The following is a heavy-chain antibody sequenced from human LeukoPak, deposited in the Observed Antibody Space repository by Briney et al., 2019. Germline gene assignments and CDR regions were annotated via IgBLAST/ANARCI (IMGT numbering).Heavy chain of an antibody. CDR3: ARVRIAAAARYFDY. CDR1: GFTFSNAW. J-gene: IGHJ4*02. CDR2: IKSKTDGGTT. D-gene: IGHD6-13*01. Sequence: GGSLRLSCAASGFTFSNAWMSWVRQAPGRGLEWVGRIKSKTDGGTTDYAEPVKGRFTISRDDSKNTLYLQMNSLRAEDTAVYYCARVRIAAAARYFDYWGQGTLVTVSS. V-gene: IGHV3-15*01.